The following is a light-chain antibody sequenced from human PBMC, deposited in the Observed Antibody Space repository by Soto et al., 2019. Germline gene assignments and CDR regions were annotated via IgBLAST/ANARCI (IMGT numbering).Light chain of an antibody. CDR2: DAS. Sequence: EIVLTQSPATLSLSPGERATLSCRASQSVSSYLAWYQQKPGQAPRLLIYDASNSATGIPARFSGSGSGTDFTLTISSLEPEDFAVYYCQQRSNWPPLRTFGQGTKVEIK. CDR1: QSVSSY. CDR3: QQRSNWPPLRT. V-gene: IGKV3-11*01. J-gene: IGKJ1*01.